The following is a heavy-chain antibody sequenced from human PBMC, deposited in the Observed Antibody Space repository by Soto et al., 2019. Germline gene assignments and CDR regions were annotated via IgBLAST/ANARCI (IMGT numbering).Heavy chain of an antibody. J-gene: IGHJ6*02. V-gene: IGHV1-46*01. Sequence: EASVKVSCKASGYTFTNFYMHWVRHAPGQGLEWMGIINPSGGSTSYAQKFQGRVTMTRDTSTSTVYMELSSLRSEDTAVYYCASHCSGGSCYTRLHYYYGMAVWGQGTTVTVSS. CDR1: GYTFTNFY. D-gene: IGHD2-15*01. CDR2: INPSGGST. CDR3: ASHCSGGSCYTRLHYYYGMAV.